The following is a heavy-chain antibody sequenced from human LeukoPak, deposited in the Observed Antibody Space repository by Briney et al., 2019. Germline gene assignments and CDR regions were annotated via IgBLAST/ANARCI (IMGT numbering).Heavy chain of an antibody. CDR1: GYTFTGYY. CDR2: ISAYNGDT. J-gene: IGHJ4*02. CDR3: ATQAGY. Sequence: ASVKVSCKASGYTFTGYYMHWVRQAPGQGLEWMGWISAYNGDTNYAQKLQGRVTMTTDTSTSTAYMELRGLRSDDTAVYYCATQAGYWGQGTLVTVSS. V-gene: IGHV1-18*04.